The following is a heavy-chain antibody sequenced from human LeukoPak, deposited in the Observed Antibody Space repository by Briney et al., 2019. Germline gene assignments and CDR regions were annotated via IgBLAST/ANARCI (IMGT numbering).Heavy chain of an antibody. CDR1: GFTFSSYA. J-gene: IGHJ3*02. V-gene: IGHV3-21*01. D-gene: IGHD4-17*01. CDR3: ARDSRTVSDVFDI. CDR2: ISSSSSYI. Sequence: GGSLRLSCAASGFTFSSYAMHWVRQAPGKGLEWVSSISSSSSYISYADSVKGRFTISRDNAKNSLYLQMNSLRAEDTAVYYCARDSRTVSDVFDIWGQGTMVTVSS.